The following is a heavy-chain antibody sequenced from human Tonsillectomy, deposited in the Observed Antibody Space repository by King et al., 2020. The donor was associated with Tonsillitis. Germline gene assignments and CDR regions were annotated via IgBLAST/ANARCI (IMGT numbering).Heavy chain of an antibody. D-gene: IGHD4-17*01. J-gene: IGHJ4*02. V-gene: IGHV4-39*01. CDR2: IYYIGST. CDR3: ARLGGVRDSDYGGGFDY. CDR1: GDSISSSTYY. Sequence: QVQLQESGPGLVKPSETLSLACTVSGDSISSSTYYWGCIRQPPGKGLEWIGRIYYIGSTYYNPSLKSRVTISVDTSKNQFSLKLSSVTAADTAVYYCARLGGVRDSDYGGGFDYWGQGTLVTVSS.